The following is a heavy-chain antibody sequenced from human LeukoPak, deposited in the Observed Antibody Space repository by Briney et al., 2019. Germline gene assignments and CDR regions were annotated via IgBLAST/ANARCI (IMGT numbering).Heavy chain of an antibody. D-gene: IGHD6-19*01. CDR2: IYNSGST. J-gene: IGHJ3*02. CDR3: ARMKYSSGWYSEMNAFDI. V-gene: IGHV4-59*08. CDR1: GGSISNYH. Sequence: SETLSLTCIVSGGSISNYHWSWIRQPPGKGLEWIGYIYNSGSTNYNSSLKSRVTISVDTSKNQFSLKLSSVTAADTAVYYCARMKYSSGWYSEMNAFDIWGQGTMVTVSS.